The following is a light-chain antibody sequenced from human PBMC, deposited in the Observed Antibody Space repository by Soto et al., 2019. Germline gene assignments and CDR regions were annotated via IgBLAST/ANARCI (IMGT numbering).Light chain of an antibody. J-gene: IGKJ5*01. Sequence: VMTHSPATLSVSPVEIATLCCRASQSINSNLAWYQQRPGQAPRLLIYDAFNRATGTPARFSGSGSGTDFTLTISSLEPADSAVYYCQQRIKWPITFGQGTRLEIK. CDR2: DAF. CDR3: QQRIKWPIT. V-gene: IGKV3-11*01. CDR1: QSINSN.